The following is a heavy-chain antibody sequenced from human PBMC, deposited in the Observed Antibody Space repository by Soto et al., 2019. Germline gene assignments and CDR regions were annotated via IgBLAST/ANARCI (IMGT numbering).Heavy chain of an antibody. CDR3: ATGTTPHDAFDI. CDR1: GFTVSNNY. D-gene: IGHD1-1*01. V-gene: IGHV3-53*01. Sequence: PGGSLRLSCAVSGFTVSNNYMTWVRRAAGKGLDWVSVIYRAGTTYCADSVKGRFTISRDNSKNTLFLQMNNLRAEDTAVYYCATGTTPHDAFDIWGQGTMVTVSS. CDR2: IYRAGTT. J-gene: IGHJ3*02.